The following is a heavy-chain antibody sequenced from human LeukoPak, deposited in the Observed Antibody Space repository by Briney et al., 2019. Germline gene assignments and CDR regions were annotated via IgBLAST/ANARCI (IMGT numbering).Heavy chain of an antibody. J-gene: IGHJ4*02. CDR2: INTNTGNP. Sequence: VASVKVSCKASGYTFTSYAMNWVRQAPGQGLEWMGWINTNTGNPTYAQGFTGRFVFSLDTSVSTAYLQISSLKAEDTAVYYCARGPPITMVRGSLSRFDYWGQGTLVTVSS. CDR3: ARGPPITMVRGSLSRFDY. D-gene: IGHD3-10*01. V-gene: IGHV7-4-1*02. CDR1: GYTFTSYA.